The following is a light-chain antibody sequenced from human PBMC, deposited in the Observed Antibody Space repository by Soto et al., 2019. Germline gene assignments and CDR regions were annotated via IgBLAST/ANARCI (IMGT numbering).Light chain of an antibody. J-gene: IGKJ2*01. V-gene: IGKV3-11*01. CDR3: QQRDEMYT. CDR1: QSVTNY. Sequence: EIVLTQSPATLSLSTGERATLSCRASQSVTNYVAWYQQKPGQAPRLLIYDASNRATGIPARFSGSGSGADCTLTSSRLEPGDFGGSFCQQRDEMYTFGKPTKLEIK. CDR2: DAS.